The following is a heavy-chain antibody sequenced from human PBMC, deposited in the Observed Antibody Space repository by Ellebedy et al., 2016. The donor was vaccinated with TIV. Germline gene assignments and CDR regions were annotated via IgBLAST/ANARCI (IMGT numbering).Heavy chain of an antibody. CDR2: IIPIFGTA. V-gene: IGHV1-69*06. CDR1: GGTFSSYA. CDR3: AKETTATGDYGYFQH. Sequence: SVKVSCXASGGTFSSYAISWVRQAPGQGLEWMGGIIPIFGTANYAQKFQGRVTITADKSTSTAYMELSSLRSEDTAVYYCAKETTATGDYGYFQHWGQGTLVTVSS. J-gene: IGHJ1*01. D-gene: IGHD4-17*01.